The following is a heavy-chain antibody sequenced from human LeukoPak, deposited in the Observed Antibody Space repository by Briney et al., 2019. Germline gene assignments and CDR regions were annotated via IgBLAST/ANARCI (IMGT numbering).Heavy chain of an antibody. J-gene: IGHJ6*02. CDR1: GFTFSSYG. CDR3: AKGVVAATNAAYYGMDV. Sequence: GSLRLSCAASGFTFSSYGMHWVRQAPGKGLEWVAVISYDESDKYYADSVKGRFTISRDNSKNTLYLQMNSLRPEDTAVYYCAKGVVAATNAAYYGMDVWGQGTTVTVSS. V-gene: IGHV3-30*18. CDR2: ISYDESDK. D-gene: IGHD2-15*01.